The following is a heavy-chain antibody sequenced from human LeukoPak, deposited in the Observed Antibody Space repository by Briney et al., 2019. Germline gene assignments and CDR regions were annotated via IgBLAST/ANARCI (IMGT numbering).Heavy chain of an antibody. Sequence: PSETLSLTCAVYGGSFSGYYWSWIRQPPGKGLEWIGEINHSGSTNYNPSLKSRVTISVDTSKNQFSLKLSSVTAADTAVYYCARERRYYDSSGPRRYFDYWGQGTLVTVSS. J-gene: IGHJ4*02. V-gene: IGHV4-34*01. CDR3: ARERRYYDSSGPRRYFDY. CDR2: INHSGST. D-gene: IGHD3-22*01. CDR1: GGSFSGYY.